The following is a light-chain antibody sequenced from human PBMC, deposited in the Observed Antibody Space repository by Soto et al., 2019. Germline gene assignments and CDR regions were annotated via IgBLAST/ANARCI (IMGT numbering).Light chain of an antibody. CDR3: QQYHTWWT. Sequence: DIQMTQSPSSVSASVGDRVTITCRASQGISSWLAWYQQKPGKAPKLLIYDASSLESGVPSRFSGSGSGTEFTLTISDLQPDDFATYYCQQYHTWWTFGQGTKVDIK. V-gene: IGKV1-5*01. CDR1: QGISSW. J-gene: IGKJ1*01. CDR2: DAS.